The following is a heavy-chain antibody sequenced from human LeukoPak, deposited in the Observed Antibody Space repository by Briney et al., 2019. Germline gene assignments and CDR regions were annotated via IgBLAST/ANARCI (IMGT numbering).Heavy chain of an antibody. CDR1: GFTFSSYG. V-gene: IGHV3-30*02. D-gene: IGHD2-2*01. CDR2: IWYDGSNK. Sequence: GGSLRLSCAASGFTFSSYGMHWVRQAPGKGLEWVAVIWYDGSNKYYADSVKGRFTISRDNSKNTLYLQMNSLRAEDTAVYYCAKDTGSSTSCHDYWGQGTLVTVSS. CDR3: AKDTGSSTSCHDY. J-gene: IGHJ4*02.